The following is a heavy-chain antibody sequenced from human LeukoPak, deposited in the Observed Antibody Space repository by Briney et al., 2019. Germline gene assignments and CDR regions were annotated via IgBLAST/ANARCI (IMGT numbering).Heavy chain of an antibody. CDR1: GFTFSSYW. CDR2: LNRDGRLI. J-gene: IGHJ4*02. V-gene: IGHV3-74*01. CDR3: ATHNILTGQD. Sequence: PGGSLRLSCAASGFTFSSYWMHWVRQAPGEGLVWVARLNRDGRLISYADSVKGRFTISRGNAKYKLYLQLNSLRAEDTAVYYCATHNILTGQDWGQGTLVTVSS. D-gene: IGHD3-9*01.